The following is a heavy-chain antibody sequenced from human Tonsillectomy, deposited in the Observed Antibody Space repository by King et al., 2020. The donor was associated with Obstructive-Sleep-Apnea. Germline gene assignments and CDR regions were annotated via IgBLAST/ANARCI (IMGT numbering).Heavy chain of an antibody. D-gene: IGHD7-27*01. V-gene: IGHV3-48*04. J-gene: IGHJ4*02. Sequence: VQLVESGGGLVQPGGSLTLSCAVSGFTLSWFSMNWVRQAPGRGLEWVSNITSTGTVFDYANVVKGRFTTSRDHAQSSLYLQRNSPRAEDTAVYYCVGDKDWGFDSWGQGTLVTVS. CDR2: ITSTGTVF. CDR3: VGDKDWGFDS. CDR1: GFTLSWFS.